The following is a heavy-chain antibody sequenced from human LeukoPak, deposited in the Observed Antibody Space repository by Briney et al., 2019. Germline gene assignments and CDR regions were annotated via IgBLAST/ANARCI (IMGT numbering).Heavy chain of an antibody. J-gene: IGHJ5*02. CDR3: ARGGLRFLEGNWFDP. V-gene: IGHV4-34*01. D-gene: IGHD3-3*01. Sequence: SETLSLTCAVYGGSFSGYYWSWIRQPPGKGLEWIGEINHSGSTNYNPSLKSRVTISVDTSKNQFSLKMSSVTAADTAVYYCARGGLRFLEGNWFDPWGQGTLVTVSS. CDR2: INHSGST. CDR1: GGSFSGYY.